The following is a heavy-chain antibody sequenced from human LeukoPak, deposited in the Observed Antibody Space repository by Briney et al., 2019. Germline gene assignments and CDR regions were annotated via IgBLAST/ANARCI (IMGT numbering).Heavy chain of an antibody. Sequence: GASVKVSCKASGGTFSSYAISWVRQAPGQGLEWMGGIIAIFGTANYAQKFQGRVTITADESTSTAYMELSSLRSEDTAVYYCAIWFGEFLYYFDYWGQGTLVTVSS. D-gene: IGHD3-10*01. V-gene: IGHV1-69*13. CDR3: AIWFGEFLYYFDY. J-gene: IGHJ4*02. CDR1: GGTFSSYA. CDR2: IIAIFGTA.